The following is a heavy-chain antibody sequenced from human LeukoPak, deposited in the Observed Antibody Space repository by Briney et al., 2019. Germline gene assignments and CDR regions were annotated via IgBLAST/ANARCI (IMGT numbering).Heavy chain of an antibody. J-gene: IGHJ4*02. Sequence: PGGSPRLSCAASGFTFSSYAMHWVRQAPGKGLEWVAVISYDGSNKYYADSVKGRFTISRDNSKNTLYLQMNSLRAEETAVYYCAREGYDSSGYSAFDYWGQGTLVTVSS. D-gene: IGHD3-22*01. CDR2: ISYDGSNK. CDR3: AREGYDSSGYSAFDY. CDR1: GFTFSSYA. V-gene: IGHV3-30-3*01.